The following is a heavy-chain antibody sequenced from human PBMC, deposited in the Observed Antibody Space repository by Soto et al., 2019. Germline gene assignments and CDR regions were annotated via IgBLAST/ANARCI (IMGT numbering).Heavy chain of an antibody. Sequence: PGGSLRLSCAASGFTFSNYWMSWVRQAPGKGLEWVGRIKSKTDGGRTDYAAPVKGRFTISRDDSKNTLYLQMNSLKTEDTAVYYCTTDPIAVAGTGSWFDPWGQGTLVTVSS. CDR2: IKSKTDGGRT. CDR1: GFTFSNYW. V-gene: IGHV3-15*01. CDR3: TTDPIAVAGTGSWFDP. D-gene: IGHD6-19*01. J-gene: IGHJ5*02.